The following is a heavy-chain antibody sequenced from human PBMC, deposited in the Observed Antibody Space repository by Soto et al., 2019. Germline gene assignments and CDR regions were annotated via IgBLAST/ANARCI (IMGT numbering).Heavy chain of an antibody. CDR1: GFTFSTYS. V-gene: IGHV3-48*01. J-gene: IGHJ4*02. CDR2: ISSSSSTI. Sequence: EVQLVESGGGLVQPGGSLRLSCAASGFTFSTYSMNWVRQAPGKGLEWVSYISSSSSTIYYADSVKGRFTISRDNAKKSLDLQMNSLRAEDTAVYYCARDWGLFYSSSSTFDYWGQGTLVTVSS. CDR3: ARDWGLFYSSSSTFDY. D-gene: IGHD6-6*01.